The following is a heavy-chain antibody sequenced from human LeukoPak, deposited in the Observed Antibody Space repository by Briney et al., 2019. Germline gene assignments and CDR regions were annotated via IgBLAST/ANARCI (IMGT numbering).Heavy chain of an antibody. Sequence: KPGGSLRLSCAASGFTFSDYYMSWIRQAPGKGLEWVSYISGSGTTIYYTDSVKGRFTTSRDNAKNLLYLQMNSLRAEDTAVYYCARDNPGITIFGVGLPPPGGGDQGTLVTVSS. J-gene: IGHJ4*02. V-gene: IGHV3-11*04. D-gene: IGHD3-3*01. CDR1: GFTFSDYY. CDR3: ARDNPGITIFGVGLPPPGG. CDR2: ISGSGTTI.